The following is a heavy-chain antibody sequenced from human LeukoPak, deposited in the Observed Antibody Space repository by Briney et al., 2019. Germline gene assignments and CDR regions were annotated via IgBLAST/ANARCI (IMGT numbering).Heavy chain of an antibody. CDR1: GGSISSSNW. J-gene: IGHJ4*01. V-gene: IGHV4-4*02. CDR3: ARDRDVDDFDS. CDR2: IYHSGST. Sequence: PSETLSLTCAVSGGSISSSNWWSWIRQPPGKGLEWIGEIYHSGSTNYNPSLKSRVTMSVDTSKNQLSLNLKSVTAADTAVYYCARDRDVDDFDSWGHGTLVTVSS. D-gene: IGHD2-15*01.